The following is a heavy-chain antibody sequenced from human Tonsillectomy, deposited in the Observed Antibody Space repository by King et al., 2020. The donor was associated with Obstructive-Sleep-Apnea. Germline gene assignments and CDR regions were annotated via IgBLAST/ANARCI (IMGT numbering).Heavy chain of an antibody. CDR3: ARDRYYDGSGYSDY. Sequence: VQLVESGAEVKKPGASVKVSCKASGYTFSDFYMHWLRQAPGQGLEWMGWINPNSGDTNYAQKFQGRVTMTRDTSMTYMELSSLRSEDTAVYYCARDRYYDGSGYSDYWGQGTLVTVSS. CDR1: GYTFSDFY. D-gene: IGHD3-22*01. V-gene: IGHV1-2*02. CDR2: INPNSGDT. J-gene: IGHJ4*02.